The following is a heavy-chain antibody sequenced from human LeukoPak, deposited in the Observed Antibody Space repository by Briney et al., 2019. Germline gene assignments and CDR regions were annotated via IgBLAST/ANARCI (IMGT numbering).Heavy chain of an antibody. J-gene: IGHJ6*03. Sequence: SETLSLTCTVSGGSISTTNYYWDWIRQPPGKGLEWIGSIYYSETTYYNSSLKSRVTISIDTSKNQFSLGLNSVTAADTAVYYCARQVSDYYYYYIDVWGKGTTVTVSS. CDR3: ARQVSDYYYYYIDV. CDR1: GGSISTTNYY. D-gene: IGHD5/OR15-5a*01. CDR2: IYYSETT. V-gene: IGHV4-39*01.